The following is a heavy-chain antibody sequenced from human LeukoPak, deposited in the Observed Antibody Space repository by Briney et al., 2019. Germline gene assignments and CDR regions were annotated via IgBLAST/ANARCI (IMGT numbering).Heavy chain of an antibody. D-gene: IGHD2-2*01. CDR2: ISGSGGST. CDR1: GFTFSSYA. J-gene: IGHJ3*02. V-gene: IGHV3-23*01. CDR3: AKDSPFYCSSTSCHLGMAFDI. Sequence: GGSLRLSCAASGFTFSSYAMSWVRQAPGKGLEWVSAISGSGGSTYYADSVKGRFTISRDNSKNTLYLQMNSLRAEDTAVYYCAKDSPFYCSSTSCHLGMAFDIWGQGTMVTVSS.